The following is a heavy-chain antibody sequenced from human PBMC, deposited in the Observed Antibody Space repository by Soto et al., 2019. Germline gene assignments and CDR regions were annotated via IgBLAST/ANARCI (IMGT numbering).Heavy chain of an antibody. D-gene: IGHD3-3*01. CDR2: IKQDGSEK. CDR1: GFTFSSYW. V-gene: IGHV3-7*05. CDR3: ARAMEEFWSGYYYGMDV. Sequence: GGSLRLSCAASGFTFSSYWMSWVRQAPGKGLEWVANIKQDGSEKYYVDSGKGRFTISRDNAKNSLYLQMNSLRAEDTAVYYCARAMEEFWSGYYYGMDVWGQGTTVTVSS. J-gene: IGHJ6*02.